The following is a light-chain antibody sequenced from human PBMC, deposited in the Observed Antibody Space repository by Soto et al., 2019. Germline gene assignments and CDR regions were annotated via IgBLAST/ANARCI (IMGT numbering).Light chain of an antibody. CDR1: QSVSDN. CDR2: GAS. CDR3: QQYNNWPLT. V-gene: IGKV3-15*01. J-gene: IGKJ4*01. Sequence: EIVMTQSPATLSVSPGERATLSCRTSQSVSDNLAWYQQKPGQAPRLLIYGASTRATGIPARFSGSGSGTDFTLTIGSLQSEDFAVYYCQQYNNWPLTFGGGTKVEIK.